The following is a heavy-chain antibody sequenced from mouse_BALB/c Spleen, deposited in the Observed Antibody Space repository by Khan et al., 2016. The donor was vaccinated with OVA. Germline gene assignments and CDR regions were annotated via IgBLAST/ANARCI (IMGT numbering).Heavy chain of an antibody. V-gene: IGHV3-2*02. CDR3: ARGNYYGYYFDY. CDR1: GYSITSGYA. D-gene: IGHD1-1*01. CDR2: ISYSGVT. Sequence: DVQLQESGPGLVKPSQSLSLTCTVTGYSITSGYAWNWIRQFPGNKLEWMGYISYSGVTSYTPSLTSRISITRDTSKNQFFLQLTSVTTEDTATYYCARGNYYGYYFDYWGQGTTLTVSS. J-gene: IGHJ2*01.